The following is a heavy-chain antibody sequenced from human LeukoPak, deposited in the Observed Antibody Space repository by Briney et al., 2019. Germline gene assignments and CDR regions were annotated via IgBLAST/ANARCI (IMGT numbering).Heavy chain of an antibody. J-gene: IGHJ6*03. D-gene: IGHD4-11*01. CDR1: GGSFSGYY. CDR2: INHSGST. CDR3: ARGRRRATVTRYYYMDV. Sequence: PSETLSLTCAVYGGSFSGYYWSWIRQPPGKGLEWIGEINHSGSTNYNPSLKSRVTISVDTSKNQFSLKLSSVTAADTAVYYCARGRRRATVTRYYYMDVWGKGTTVTVSS. V-gene: IGHV4-34*01.